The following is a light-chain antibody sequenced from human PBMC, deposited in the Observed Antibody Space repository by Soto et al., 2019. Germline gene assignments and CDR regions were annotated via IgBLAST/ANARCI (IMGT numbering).Light chain of an antibody. J-gene: IGKJ1*01. Sequence: EIVLTQSPGTLSLSPGERATLSCRASQSVSSSFLAWYQQKPGQAPRLLIYGASSRATGIPDRFSGSGSGTDLTLTISRLEPEDFAVYYCQQYGRSPWTFGQGTKVAIK. CDR3: QQYGRSPWT. CDR1: QSVSSSF. V-gene: IGKV3-20*01. CDR2: GAS.